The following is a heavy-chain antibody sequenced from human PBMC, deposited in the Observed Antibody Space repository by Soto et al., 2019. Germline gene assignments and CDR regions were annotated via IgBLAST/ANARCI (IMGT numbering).Heavy chain of an antibody. J-gene: IGHJ6*02. CDR2: IKQDGSEK. V-gene: IGHV3-7*02. CDR1: GFTFSSYW. Sequence: GGSLRLSCAASGFTFSSYWMSWVRQAPGKGLEWVANIKQDGSEKYYVDSVKGRFTISRDNAKNSLYLQMNSLRAEDTAVYYCGKGRSYYYYYGVDVWGQGTTVTVSS. CDR3: GKGRSYYYYYGVDV. D-gene: IGHD1-26*01.